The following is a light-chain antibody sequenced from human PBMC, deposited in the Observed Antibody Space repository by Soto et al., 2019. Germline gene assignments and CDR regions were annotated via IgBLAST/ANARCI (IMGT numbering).Light chain of an antibody. CDR1: NSNIGAGSH. CDR3: QSFDNSLTHPV. Sequence: QPVLTQPPSVSGAPGQGVTISCTGSNSNIGAGSHVHWYQHFPGAAPRLLIYGNNNRPSGVPARFSASKSDTSASLAITGLQADDEVDYYCQSFDNSLTHPVFGGGTKVTVL. J-gene: IGLJ3*02. V-gene: IGLV1-40*01. CDR2: GNN.